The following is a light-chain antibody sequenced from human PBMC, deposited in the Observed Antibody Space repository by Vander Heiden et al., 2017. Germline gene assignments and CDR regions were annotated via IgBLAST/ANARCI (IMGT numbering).Light chain of an antibody. CDR3: QQYGSSPSWRT. Sequence: EIVLTQSPGTLSLSPGERATLSCRASQSVSSSYLAWYQQKPGQAPRLLIYGASSRATGIPDRFSGSGSGTDFTLTISRLEPEDFAVYYCQQYGSSPSWRTFSQGTKVEIK. V-gene: IGKV3-20*01. J-gene: IGKJ1*01. CDR1: QSVSSSY. CDR2: GAS.